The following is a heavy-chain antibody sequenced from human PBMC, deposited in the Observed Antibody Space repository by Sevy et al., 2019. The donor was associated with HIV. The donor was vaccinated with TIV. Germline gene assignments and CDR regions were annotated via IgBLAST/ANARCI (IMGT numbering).Heavy chain of an antibody. D-gene: IGHD1-20*01. V-gene: IGHV1-2*02. Sequence: ASVKVSCKASGYTFTGYYMHWVRQAPGQGLEWMGWINPNSGGTNYAQKFQGRVTMTRDTSISTAYMELSRLRSDDTAVYYCARDRRRYKWKAGWWFDPWGQGTLVTVSS. CDR3: ARDRRRYKWKAGWWFDP. J-gene: IGHJ5*02. CDR2: INPNSGGT. CDR1: GYTFTGYY.